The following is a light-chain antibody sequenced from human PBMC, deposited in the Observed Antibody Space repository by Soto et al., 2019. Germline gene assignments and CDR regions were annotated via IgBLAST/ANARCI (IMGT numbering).Light chain of an antibody. CDR1: SSDVGAYKY. CDR2: EVN. Sequence: QSALTQPASVSGSPGQSITISCTGTSSDVGAYKYVSWYQQHPDKAPKLMIYEVNNRPSGVSIRFSGSKSGNTASLTISGLQAEDEADYYCSSYTSTSTLVVFGGGTKVTVL. CDR3: SSYTSTSTLVV. J-gene: IGLJ2*01. V-gene: IGLV2-14*01.